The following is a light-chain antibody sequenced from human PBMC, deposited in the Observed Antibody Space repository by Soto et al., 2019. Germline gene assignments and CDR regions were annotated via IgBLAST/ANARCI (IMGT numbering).Light chain of an antibody. Sequence: QSVLTQPPSASGTPGQRVTISCSGSRSTIGSNTVNWYQQLLPGTAPKLLIYGNGQRPSGVPDRFSGSKSGTSASLAISGLQAEDEADYYCSTWDDSLDVYVFGTGTKVTAL. V-gene: IGLV1-44*01. CDR2: GNG. CDR3: STWDDSLDVYV. J-gene: IGLJ1*01. CDR1: RSTIGSNT.